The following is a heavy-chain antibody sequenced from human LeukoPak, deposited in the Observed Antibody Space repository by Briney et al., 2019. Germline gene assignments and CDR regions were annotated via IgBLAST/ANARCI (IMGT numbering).Heavy chain of an antibody. D-gene: IGHD2-21*01. CDR1: GFIFSSYS. J-gene: IGHJ4*02. V-gene: IGHV3-21*01. CDR3: ARVVVDGHSDY. Sequence: GGSLRLSCVASGFIFSSYSMNWVRQAPGKGLEWVSSISTTGTYTHFADSVKGRFSISRDNTKSSLFLQMNSLRAEDTAVYYCARVVVDGHSDYWGLGILVTVSS. CDR2: ISTTGTYT.